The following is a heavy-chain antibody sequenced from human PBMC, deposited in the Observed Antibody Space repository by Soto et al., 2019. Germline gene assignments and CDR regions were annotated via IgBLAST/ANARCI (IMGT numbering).Heavy chain of an antibody. J-gene: IGHJ5*02. V-gene: IGHV1-18*01. CDR3: ARGGTMVRGVIITFLRQWFDP. Sequence: AAVKVSCKASGCTFTSYGISWVRQAPGQGLEWMGWISAYNANTNYAQKLQGRVTMTRDTSTSTVYMELSSLRSEDTAVYYCARGGTMVRGVIITFLRQWFDPWGQGTLVTVS. D-gene: IGHD3-10*01. CDR1: GCTFTSYG. CDR2: ISAYNANT.